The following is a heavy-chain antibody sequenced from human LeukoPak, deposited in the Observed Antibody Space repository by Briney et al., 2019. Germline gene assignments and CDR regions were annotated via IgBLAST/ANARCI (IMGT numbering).Heavy chain of an antibody. D-gene: IGHD6-6*01. CDR2: ISWDGGST. V-gene: IGHV3-43*01. J-gene: IGHJ6*03. Sequence: GGSLRLSCAASGFTFDDYTMHWVRQAPGKGLEWVSLISWDGGSTYYADSVKGRFTISRDDSKNSLYLQMNSLRTEDTALYYCAKDHIGSSDYYHYMDVWGKGTTVTVSS. CDR3: AKDHIGSSDYYHYMDV. CDR1: GFTFDDYT.